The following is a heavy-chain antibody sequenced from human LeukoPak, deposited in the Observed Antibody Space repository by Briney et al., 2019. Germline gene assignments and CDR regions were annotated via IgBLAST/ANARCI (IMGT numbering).Heavy chain of an antibody. Sequence: GGSLRLSCAASGFTFSSYAMSWVRQAPGKGLEWVSAISGSSGSTYYADSVKGRFTISRDNSKNTLYLQMNSLRAEDTAVYYCAKDLYVDTAMIDYFDYWGQGTLVTVSS. CDR1: GFTFSSYA. J-gene: IGHJ4*02. V-gene: IGHV3-23*01. CDR3: AKDLYVDTAMIDYFDY. CDR2: ISGSSGST. D-gene: IGHD5-18*01.